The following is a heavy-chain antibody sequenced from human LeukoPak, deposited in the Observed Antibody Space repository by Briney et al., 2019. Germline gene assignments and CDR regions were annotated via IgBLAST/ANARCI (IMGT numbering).Heavy chain of an antibody. V-gene: IGHV3-7*01. D-gene: IGHD3-9*01. CDR3: ATEGFDWLLPERPYYYGMDV. CDR2: IKQDGSQK. J-gene: IGHJ6*02. CDR1: GFTFSTYW. Sequence: GSLRLSCAASGFTFSTYWMSWVRQAPGKGLEWVANIKQDGSQKYSVDSVKGRFTISRDNAKNSVYLQMNSLRAEDTAVYYCATEGFDWLLPERPYYYGMDVWGQGTTVTVSS.